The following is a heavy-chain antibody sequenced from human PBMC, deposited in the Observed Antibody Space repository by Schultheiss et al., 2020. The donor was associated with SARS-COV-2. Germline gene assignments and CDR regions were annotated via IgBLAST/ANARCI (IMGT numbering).Heavy chain of an antibody. CDR3: ASLYSGSYYRDYYYYGMDV. CDR2: ISSSGSTI. CDR1: GFTFSSYE. V-gene: IGHV3-48*03. J-gene: IGHJ6*02. Sequence: GGSLRLSCAASGFTFSSYEMNWVRQAPGKGLEWVSYISSSGSTIYYADSVKGRFTISRDNAKNSLYLQMNSLRAEDTAVYYCASLYSGSYYRDYYYYGMDVWGQGTTVTVSS. D-gene: IGHD1-26*01.